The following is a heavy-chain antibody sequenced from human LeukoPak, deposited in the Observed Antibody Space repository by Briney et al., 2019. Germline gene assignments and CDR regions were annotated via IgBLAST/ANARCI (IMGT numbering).Heavy chain of an antibody. CDR3: ARDLAGWELLSHAFDI. CDR2: ISSSSSYI. V-gene: IGHV3-21*01. D-gene: IGHD1-26*01. Sequence: GGSLRLSCAASGFTFSSYSINWVRQAPGKGLEGVSSISSSSSYIYYADSVKGRFTISRDNAKNSLYLQMNSLRAEDTAVYYCARDLAGWELLSHAFDIWGQGTMVTVSS. J-gene: IGHJ3*02. CDR1: GFTFSSYS.